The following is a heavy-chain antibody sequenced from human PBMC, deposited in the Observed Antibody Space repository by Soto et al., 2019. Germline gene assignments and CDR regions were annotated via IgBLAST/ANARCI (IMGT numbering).Heavy chain of an antibody. CDR2: IDPNSGAT. Sequence: QVYLVQSGAEVRRPGASVKVSCTAFGYILTGYSLHWVRQAPVQGLEWMGWIDPNSGATNSAEKFHGRVSMTRETSISAAYLELSSLRSDDTAVYYCARGYGSSPNMELRFGMDVWGQGTTISVSS. CDR3: ARGYGSSPNMELRFGMDV. V-gene: IGHV1-2*02. CDR1: GYILTGYS. J-gene: IGHJ6*02. D-gene: IGHD5-18*01.